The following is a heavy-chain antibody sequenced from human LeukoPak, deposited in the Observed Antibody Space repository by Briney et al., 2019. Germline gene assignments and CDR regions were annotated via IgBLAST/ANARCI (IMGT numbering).Heavy chain of an antibody. Sequence: PSETLSLTCTVSGGSISNGSYYWSWIRQPAGKGLEWFGRIYSSGSTNYNPALKSRVTISIDTSKNQFSLKLNSVTAADTAVYYCARQVVTAIPRRGYYFDYWGQGTLVTVSS. CDR1: GGSISNGSYY. J-gene: IGHJ4*02. CDR2: IYSSGST. CDR3: ARQVVTAIPRRGYYFDY. D-gene: IGHD2-21*02. V-gene: IGHV4-61*02.